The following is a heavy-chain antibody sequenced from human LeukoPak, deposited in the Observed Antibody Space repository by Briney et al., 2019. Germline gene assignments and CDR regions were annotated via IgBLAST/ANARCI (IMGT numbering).Heavy chain of an antibody. CDR3: ARAGIVGATTGDFDY. D-gene: IGHD1-26*01. CDR2: IYYSGST. V-gene: IGHV4-59*01. CDR1: GGSISSYY. J-gene: IGHJ4*02. Sequence: PSETLSLTCTVSGGSISSYYWSWIRQPPGKGLEWIRYIYYSGSTNYNPSPKSRVTISVDTSKNQFSLKLSSVTAADTAVYYCARAGIVGATTGDFDYWGQGTLVTVSS.